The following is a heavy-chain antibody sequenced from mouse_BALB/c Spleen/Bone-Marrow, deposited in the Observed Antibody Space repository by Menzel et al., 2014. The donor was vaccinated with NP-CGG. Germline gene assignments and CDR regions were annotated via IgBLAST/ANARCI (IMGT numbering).Heavy chain of an antibody. V-gene: IGHV3-8*02. J-gene: IGHJ2*01. D-gene: IGHD3-2*01. Sequence: VQLKQSGPSLVKPSQPLPLTCSVTGDSITSGYWNWIRKFPGNKLEYMGYISSSGSTYYNPSLKSRISITRDTSKNQYYLQLNSWTAEDTATYYYARRHLGLHYYFDYWGQGTTLTVSS. CDR3: ARRHLGLHYYFDY. CDR1: GDSITSGY. CDR2: ISSSGST.